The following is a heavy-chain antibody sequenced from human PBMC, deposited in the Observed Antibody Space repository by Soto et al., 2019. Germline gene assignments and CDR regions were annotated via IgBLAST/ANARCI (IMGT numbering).Heavy chain of an antibody. CDR2: IFHGGNT. J-gene: IGHJ3*01. Sequence: SETLSLTCAVSGFFISSGNYWGWIRKPPGKGLEWIGSIFHGGNTYYNPSLKSRVTISVDMSKNQFSPKLNSVTAADTAVYYCARARWYDAFDVWGQGTVVTVSS. CDR3: ARARWYDAFDV. CDR1: GFFISSGNY. V-gene: IGHV4-38-2*01. D-gene: IGHD2-15*01.